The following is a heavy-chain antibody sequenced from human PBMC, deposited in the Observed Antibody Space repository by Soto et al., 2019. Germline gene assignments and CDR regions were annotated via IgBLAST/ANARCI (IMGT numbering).Heavy chain of an antibody. CDR3: ARDSETYYDFWSGRYNWFDP. V-gene: IGHV1-18*01. J-gene: IGHJ5*02. CDR1: GYTFTSYG. CDR2: ISAYNGNT. D-gene: IGHD3-3*01. Sequence: ASVKVSCKASGYTFTSYGISWVRQAPGQGLEWMGWISAYNGNTNYAQKLQGRVTMTTDTSTSTAYMELRSLRSDDTAVYYCARDSETYYDFWSGRYNWFDPWGQGTLVTVSS.